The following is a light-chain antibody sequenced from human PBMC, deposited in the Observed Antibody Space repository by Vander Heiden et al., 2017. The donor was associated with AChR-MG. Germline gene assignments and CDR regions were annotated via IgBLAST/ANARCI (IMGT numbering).Light chain of an antibody. Sequence: EIVLTQPPGTLSLSPAERATLSCRASQSVSSSYLAWYQQKPGQAPRLLIYGASSRATGIPDRFSGSGSGTDFTLTISRLEPEDVAVYYCQQYGSSPPTFGQGTKLEIK. CDR3: QQYGSSPPT. CDR1: QSVSSSY. J-gene: IGKJ2*01. CDR2: GAS. V-gene: IGKV3-20*01.